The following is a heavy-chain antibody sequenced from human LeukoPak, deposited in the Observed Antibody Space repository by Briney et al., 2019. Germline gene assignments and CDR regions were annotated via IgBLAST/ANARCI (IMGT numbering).Heavy chain of an antibody. J-gene: IGHJ4*02. V-gene: IGHV4-39*07. CDR2: IYYSGSA. D-gene: IGHD2-15*01. Sequence: SETLSLTCSVPGGSIWSSSYYWGWIRQPPGKGLEWIGCIYYSGSAYYNPSLKSRVPISVDTSKNQFSLKLNSVTAADTAMYYCARDHTTQRPVVAFGYWGQGTLVTVSS. CDR3: ARDHTTQRPVVAFGY. CDR1: GGSIWSSSYY.